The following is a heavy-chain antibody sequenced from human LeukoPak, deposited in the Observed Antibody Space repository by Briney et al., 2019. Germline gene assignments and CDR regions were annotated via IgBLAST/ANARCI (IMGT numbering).Heavy chain of an antibody. Sequence: GGSLRLSCAASGFTFSSYAMSWVRQAPGKGLEWVSAISGSGGSTYYADSVKGRFTISRDSSKNTLYLQMNSLRAEDTAVYYCANGRFWSGYYRYWGQGTLVTVSS. CDR3: ANGRFWSGYYRY. CDR2: ISGSGGST. D-gene: IGHD3-3*01. J-gene: IGHJ4*02. CDR1: GFTFSSYA. V-gene: IGHV3-23*01.